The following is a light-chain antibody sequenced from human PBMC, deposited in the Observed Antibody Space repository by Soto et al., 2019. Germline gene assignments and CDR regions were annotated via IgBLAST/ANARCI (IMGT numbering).Light chain of an antibody. CDR2: LNSDGSH. J-gene: IGLJ3*02. CDR1: SGHSSDA. Sequence: QAVVTQSPSASASLGASVKLTCTLSSGHSSDAIAWHQQQPEKGPRYLMKLNSDGSHSKGDGIPDRFSGSSSGAERYLTSSSLQSEDEADYYCQTWGTGIWVFGGGTKVTVL. CDR3: QTWGTGIWV. V-gene: IGLV4-69*01.